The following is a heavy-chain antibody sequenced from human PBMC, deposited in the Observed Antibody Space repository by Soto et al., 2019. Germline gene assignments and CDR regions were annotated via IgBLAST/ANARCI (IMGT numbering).Heavy chain of an antibody. CDR1: GGSFSGYY. CDR3: ARLDMVYAIVTDY. Sequence: SETLSLTCAVYGGSFSGYYGSWIRQPPGKGLEWIGEINHSGSTNYNPSLKSRVTISVDTSKNQFSLKLSSVTAADTAVYYCARLDMVYAIVTDYWGQGTLVTVSS. CDR2: INHSGST. J-gene: IGHJ4*02. D-gene: IGHD2-8*01. V-gene: IGHV4-34*01.